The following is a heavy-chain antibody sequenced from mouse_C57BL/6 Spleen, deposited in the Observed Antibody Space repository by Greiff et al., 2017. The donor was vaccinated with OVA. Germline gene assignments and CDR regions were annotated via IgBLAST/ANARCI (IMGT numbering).Heavy chain of an antibody. J-gene: IGHJ3*01. D-gene: IGHD2-3*01. CDR1: GYTFTDYE. Sequence: VQLVESGAELVRPGASVTLSCKASGYTFTDYELHWVKQTPVHGLEWIGAIDPETGGTAYNQKFKGKAILTADKSSSTAYMELRSLTSEDSAVYYCTRDDGYYGFAYWGQGTLVTVSA. V-gene: IGHV1-15*01. CDR2: IDPETGGT. CDR3: TRDDGYYGFAY.